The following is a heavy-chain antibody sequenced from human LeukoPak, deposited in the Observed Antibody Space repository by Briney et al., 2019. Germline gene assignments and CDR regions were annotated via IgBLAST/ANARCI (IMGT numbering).Heavy chain of an antibody. V-gene: IGHV3-11*04. CDR1: RFTFSDYY. CDR2: ISSSGSTI. CDR3: ARDRRTLGYCSGGSCYLYYMDV. J-gene: IGHJ6*03. D-gene: IGHD2-15*01. Sequence: PGGSLRLSCAASRFTFSDYYMSWIRQAPGKGLEWVSYISSSGSTIYYADSVKGRFTISRDNAKNSLYLQMNSLRAEDTAVYYCARDRRTLGYCSGGSCYLYYMDVWGKGTTVTVSS.